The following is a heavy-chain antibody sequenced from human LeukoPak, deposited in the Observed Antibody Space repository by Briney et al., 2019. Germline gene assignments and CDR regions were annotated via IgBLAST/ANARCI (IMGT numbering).Heavy chain of an antibody. J-gene: IGHJ4*02. CDR3: ARDLRKDF. CDR1: GVTFSSYS. CDR2: ISSSCSTI. V-gene: IGHV3-48*02. Sequence: GGSLRLSCTASGVTFSSYSMNWVRQAPGKGLEWIAYISSSCSTIYYACPVKGRFTISRDNAKNSLYLQLNSLRDEDTAVYYGARDLRKDFWGEGTLVTVSS.